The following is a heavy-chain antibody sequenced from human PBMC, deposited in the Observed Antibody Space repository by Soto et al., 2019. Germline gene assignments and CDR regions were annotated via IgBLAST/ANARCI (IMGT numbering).Heavy chain of an antibody. CDR3: ARDLDGDYVIDY. Sequence: QVQLVQSGAEVKKPGSSVKVSCKASVGTFSSYAISWVRQAPGQGLEWMGGIIPIFGTAKYAQKVQGRVTITADEYTSTAYMELSSLRSEDTAVYYCARDLDGDYVIDYWGQGTLVTVSS. V-gene: IGHV1-69*01. CDR1: VGTFSSYA. J-gene: IGHJ4*02. CDR2: IIPIFGTA. D-gene: IGHD4-17*01.